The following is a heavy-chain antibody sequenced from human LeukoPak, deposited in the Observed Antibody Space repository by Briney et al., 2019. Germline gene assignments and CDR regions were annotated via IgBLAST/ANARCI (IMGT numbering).Heavy chain of an antibody. J-gene: IGHJ4*02. CDR3: ARGGSGYSSSWYGRYYFDY. Sequence: PSETLSLTCAVYGGSFSGYYWSRIRQPPGKGLEWIGEINHSGSTNYNPSLKSRVTISVDTSKNQFSLKLSSVTAADTAVYYCARGGSGYSSSWYGRYYFDYWGQGTLVTVSS. CDR1: GGSFSGYY. V-gene: IGHV4-34*01. CDR2: INHSGST. D-gene: IGHD6-13*01.